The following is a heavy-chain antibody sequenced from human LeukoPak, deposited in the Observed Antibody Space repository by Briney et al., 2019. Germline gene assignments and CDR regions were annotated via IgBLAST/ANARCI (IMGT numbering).Heavy chain of an antibody. J-gene: IGHJ5*02. CDR3: AREFDYEGVDP. CDR1: GGSISSGDHY. D-gene: IGHD4-17*01. V-gene: IGHV4-61*02. CDR2: IHTTGRT. Sequence: SETLSLTCSISGGSISSGDHYWTWIRQPAGKELVWIGRIHTTGRTNYNPSLKSRVYISVDTSKNQFSLELSSLTAADTAVYYCAREFDYEGVDPWGQGTLVTVSS.